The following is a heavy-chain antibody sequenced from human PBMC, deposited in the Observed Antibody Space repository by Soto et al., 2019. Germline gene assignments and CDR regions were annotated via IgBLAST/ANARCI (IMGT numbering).Heavy chain of an antibody. Sequence: ASVKVCCKASGNTFSGYYMHWVRQAPGQGLEWMGWMNPNSGNTGYAQKFQGRVTMTRNTSISTAYMELSSLRSEDTAVYYCARGWFGEFTTLRNWFDPWGQGTLVTVSS. CDR3: ARGWFGEFTTLRNWFDP. V-gene: IGHV1-8*02. CDR1: GNTFSGYY. CDR2: MNPNSGNT. D-gene: IGHD3-10*01. J-gene: IGHJ5*02.